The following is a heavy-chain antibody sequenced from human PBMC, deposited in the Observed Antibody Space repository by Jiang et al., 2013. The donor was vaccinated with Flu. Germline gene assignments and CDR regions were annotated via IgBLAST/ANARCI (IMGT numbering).Heavy chain of an antibody. D-gene: IGHD6-19*01. CDR1: GFTFSNYA. J-gene: IGHJ4*02. V-gene: IGHV3-23*01. Sequence: LVQPGGSLRLSCAASGFTFSNYAMTWVRQAPGKGLESVSVISGSGANTHYANSVKGRFTISRDNSKNTLYLQMNSLRVEDTAVYYCAKDHAYSSGWYVAGPDYWGQGTLVTVSS. CDR2: ISGSGANT. CDR3: AKDHAYSSGWYVAGPDY.